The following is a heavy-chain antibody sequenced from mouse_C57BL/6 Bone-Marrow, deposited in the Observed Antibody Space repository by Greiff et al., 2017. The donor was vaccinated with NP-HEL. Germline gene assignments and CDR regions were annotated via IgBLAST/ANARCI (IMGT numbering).Heavy chain of an antibody. Sequence: VQLKESGPGLVKPSQSLSLTCSVTGYSITSGYYWNWIRQFPGNKLEWMGYISYDGSNNYNPSLKNRISITRDTSKNQFFLKLNSVTTEDTATYYCAREGYYGSSLYWYFDVWGTGTTVTVSS. CDR3: AREGYYGSSLYWYFDV. J-gene: IGHJ1*03. D-gene: IGHD1-1*01. V-gene: IGHV3-6*01. CDR2: ISYDGSN. CDR1: GYSITSGYY.